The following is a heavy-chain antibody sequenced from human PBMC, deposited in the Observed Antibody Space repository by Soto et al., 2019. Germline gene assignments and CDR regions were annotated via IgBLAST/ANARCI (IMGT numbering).Heavy chain of an antibody. CDR1: GGSISSGYYY. J-gene: IGHJ6*02. CDR3: ASSSLYGTDV. V-gene: IGHV4-30-4*01. Sequence: SETLSLTCSVSGGSISSGYYYWSWIRQPPGKGLEWIGNIYYSGNTYYNPSLKSRLIISIDTSKNQFSLKVGSATAADTAVYYCASSSLYGTDVWGQGTQVPASS. CDR2: IYYSGNT.